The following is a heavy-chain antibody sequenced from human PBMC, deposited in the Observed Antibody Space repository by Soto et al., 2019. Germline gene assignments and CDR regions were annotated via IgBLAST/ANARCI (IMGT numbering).Heavy chain of an antibody. J-gene: IGHJ5*02. CDR1: GGSISSGDYY. D-gene: IGHD3-3*01. CDR3: ARSRISIFGILIIGSSFDP. Sequence: SETLSLTCTVSGGSISSGDYYWSWIRQPPGKGLEWIGYIYYSGSSYYNPSLKSRVSISIDTSKNQFSLKLSSVTAADTAVYYCARSRISIFGILIIGSSFDPWGQGSLVTVSS. CDR2: IYYSGSS. V-gene: IGHV4-30-4*02.